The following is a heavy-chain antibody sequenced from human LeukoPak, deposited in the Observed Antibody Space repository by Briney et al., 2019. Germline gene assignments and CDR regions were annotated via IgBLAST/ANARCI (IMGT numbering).Heavy chain of an antibody. CDR3: AKDLETWLQLLPNFDY. Sequence: SGGSLRLSCAASGFTFSSYAMSWVRQAPGKGLEWVSAISGSGGSTYYADSVKGRFTISRDNSKNTLYLQMNSLRAEDTAVYYCAKDLETWLQLLPNFDYWGQGTLVTVSS. CDR2: ISGSGGST. J-gene: IGHJ4*02. D-gene: IGHD5-24*01. CDR1: GFTFSSYA. V-gene: IGHV3-23*01.